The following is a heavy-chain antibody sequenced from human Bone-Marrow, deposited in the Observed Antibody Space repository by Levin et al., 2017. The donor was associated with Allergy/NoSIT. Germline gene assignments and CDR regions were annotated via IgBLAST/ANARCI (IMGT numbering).Heavy chain of an antibody. CDR3: AKVGSSWFFSDW. J-gene: IGHJ4*02. Sequence: HPGGSLRLSCAASGFTFSTYAMSWVRQAPGKGLEWVSTISGSGGSTYYADSVKGRFTISRDNSENTLYLQMNSLGAEDTAVYYCAKVGSSWFFSDWWGQGTLVTVSS. D-gene: IGHD6-13*01. CDR1: GFTFSTYA. CDR2: ISGSGGST. V-gene: IGHV3-23*01.